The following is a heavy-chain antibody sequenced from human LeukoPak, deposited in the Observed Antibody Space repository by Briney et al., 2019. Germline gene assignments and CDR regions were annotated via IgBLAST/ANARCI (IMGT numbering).Heavy chain of an antibody. CDR3: ALNPDYYGSGSFDY. CDR1: GFTFSSYW. CDR2: IKEDGSEK. D-gene: IGHD3-10*01. V-gene: IGHV3-7*01. Sequence: PGGSLRLSCAASGFTFSSYWMSLVRQAPGKGLEGVADIKEDGSEKYYVDSVKGRFTISRDNAKNSLYLQMNSLRAEDTAVYYCALNPDYYGSGSFDYWGQGTLVTVSS. J-gene: IGHJ4*02.